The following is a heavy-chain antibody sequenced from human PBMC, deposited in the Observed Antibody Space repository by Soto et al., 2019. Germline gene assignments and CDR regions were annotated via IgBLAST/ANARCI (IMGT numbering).Heavy chain of an antibody. Sequence: SVKVSCKASVGTFSSYAISWGRQAPGQGLEWMGGVIPIFGTANYAQKFQGRVTITADEPTSTAYMELSRPSAEDTAVYYCARDGLGEYQLLTYNWFDPWGQGTLVTVSS. J-gene: IGHJ5*02. CDR1: VGTFSSYA. CDR3: ARDGLGEYQLLTYNWFDP. D-gene: IGHD2-2*01. CDR2: VIPIFGTA. V-gene: IGHV1-69*13.